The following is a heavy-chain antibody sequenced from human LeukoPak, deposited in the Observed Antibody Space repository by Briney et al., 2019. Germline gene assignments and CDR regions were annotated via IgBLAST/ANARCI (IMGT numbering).Heavy chain of an antibody. CDR3: AKALPIVVVPAAIDY. Sequence: PGGSLRLSCAASGFTFSSYGTHWVRQAPGKGLEWVAFTRYDGSNKYYADSAKGRFTISRDNSKNTLYLQMNSLRAEDTAVYYCAKALPIVVVPAAIDYWGQGTLVTVSS. J-gene: IGHJ4*02. D-gene: IGHD2-2*01. V-gene: IGHV3-30*02. CDR1: GFTFSSYG. CDR2: TRYDGSNK.